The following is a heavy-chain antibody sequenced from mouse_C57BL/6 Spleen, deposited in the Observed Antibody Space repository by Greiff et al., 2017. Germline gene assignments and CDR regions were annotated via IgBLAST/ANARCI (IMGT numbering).Heavy chain of an antibody. J-gene: IGHJ1*03. CDR2: INPNTGDT. CDR1: GYSFTGYF. V-gene: IGHV1-20*01. Sequence: VKLLQSGPELVKPGDSVKISCKASGYSFTGYFMNWVMQSHGKRLEWMGRINPNTGDTFYNQKLKGKATLTVAKASSTAHMELRSLTSVDSAVYYCARGRDDYDVRWYFDVWGTGTTVTVSS. CDR3: ARGRDDYDVRWYFDV. D-gene: IGHD2-4*01.